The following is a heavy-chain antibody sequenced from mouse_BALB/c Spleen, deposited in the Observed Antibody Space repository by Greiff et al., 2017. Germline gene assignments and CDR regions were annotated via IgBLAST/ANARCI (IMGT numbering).Heavy chain of an antibody. Sequence: QVQLQQSGAELVRPGSSVKISCKASGYAFSSYWMNWVKQRPGQGLEWIGQIYPGDGDTNYNGKFKGKATLTADKSSSTAYMQLSSLTSEDSAVYYCARDDYTWFAYWGQGTLVTVSA. CDR2: IYPGDGDT. V-gene: IGHV1-80*01. D-gene: IGHD2-4*01. CDR3: ARDDYTWFAY. J-gene: IGHJ3*01. CDR1: GYAFSSYW.